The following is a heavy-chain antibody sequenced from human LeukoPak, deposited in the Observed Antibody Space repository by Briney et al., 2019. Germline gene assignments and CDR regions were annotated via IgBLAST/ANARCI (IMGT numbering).Heavy chain of an antibody. V-gene: IGHV3-23*01. Sequence: GGSLRLSCAASGFTFSSSAMAWVRQAPGKGLEWVSAVSGSGGSTYYADSVKGRFTISRDNSKNTLYLQMNSLRAGDTAVYYCAKDSGGYDSPHWFDPWGQGTLVTVSS. CDR2: VSGSGGST. J-gene: IGHJ5*02. CDR1: GFTFSSSA. D-gene: IGHD5-12*01. CDR3: AKDSGGYDSPHWFDP.